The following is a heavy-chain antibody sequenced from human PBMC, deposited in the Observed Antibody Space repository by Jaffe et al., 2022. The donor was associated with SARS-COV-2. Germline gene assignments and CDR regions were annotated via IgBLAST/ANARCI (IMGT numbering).Heavy chain of an antibody. J-gene: IGHJ5*02. CDR1: GFTFSSYE. CDR3: ASYFRLNWFDP. D-gene: IGHD3-16*01. CDR2: ISSSGSTI. Sequence: EVQLVESGGGLVQPGGSLRLSCAASGFTFSSYEMNWVRQAPGKGLEWVSYISSSGSTIYYADSVKGRFTISRDNAKNSLYLQMNSLRAEDTAVYYCASYFRLNWFDPWGQGTLVTVSS. V-gene: IGHV3-48*03.